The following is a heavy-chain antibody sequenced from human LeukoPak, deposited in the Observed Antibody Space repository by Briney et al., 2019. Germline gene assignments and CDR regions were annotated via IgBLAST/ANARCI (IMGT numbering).Heavy chain of an antibody. V-gene: IGHV3-7*01. CDR1: GFTFSSYW. CDR2: IKQDGSEK. Sequence: QTGGSLRLSCAASGFTFSSYWMSWVRQAPGKGLEWVANIKQDGSEKYYVDSVKGRFTISRDNAKNSLYLQMNSLRAEDTAVYYCARHRFYDSSLGDIWGQGTMVTVSS. D-gene: IGHD3-22*01. CDR3: ARHRFYDSSLGDI. J-gene: IGHJ3*02.